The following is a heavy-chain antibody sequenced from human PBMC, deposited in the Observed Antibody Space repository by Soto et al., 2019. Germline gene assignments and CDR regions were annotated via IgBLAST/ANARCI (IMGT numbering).Heavy chain of an antibody. Sequence: SETLSLTCTVSGGSISSTSYYWNWIRQPPGKGLEWIGFIYYTGGTNYNPSLKSRVTISVDTSKNQFSLKLSSVTAADTAVYYCARDPGYCNGGTCYSARAWFDPWGQGTLVTVSS. J-gene: IGHJ5*02. CDR3: ARDPGYCNGGTCYSARAWFDP. D-gene: IGHD2-15*01. CDR1: GGSISSTSYY. CDR2: IYYTGGT. V-gene: IGHV4-61*01.